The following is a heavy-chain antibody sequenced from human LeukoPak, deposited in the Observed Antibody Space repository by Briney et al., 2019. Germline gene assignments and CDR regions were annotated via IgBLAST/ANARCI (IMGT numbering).Heavy chain of an antibody. D-gene: IGHD3-3*01. J-gene: IGHJ4*02. CDR2: ISGSGGST. CDR3: AKGVPYYDFWSGYYPIDY. CDR1: GFTFSSYA. Sequence: GGSLRLSCAASGFTFSSYAMSWVRQAPGKGLEWVSAISGSGGSTYYADSVKGRFTISRDNSKNTLYLQMNSLRAEDTAVYYCAKGVPYYDFWSGYYPIDYWGQGTLVTVSS. V-gene: IGHV3-23*01.